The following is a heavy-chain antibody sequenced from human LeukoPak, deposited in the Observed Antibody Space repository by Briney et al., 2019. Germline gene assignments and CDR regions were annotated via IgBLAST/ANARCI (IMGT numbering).Heavy chain of an antibody. D-gene: IGHD2-2*01. CDR3: AKAGRYCSSTSCPDAFDI. CDR1: GFTFDDYA. CDR2: ISWNSGSI. V-gene: IGHV3-9*01. Sequence: GGSLRLSCAASGFTFDDYAMHWVRQAPGKGLEWVSGISWNSGSIGYADSVKGRFTIPRDNAKNSLYLQMNSLRAEDTALYYCAKAGRYCSSTSCPDAFDIWGQGTMVTVSS. J-gene: IGHJ3*02.